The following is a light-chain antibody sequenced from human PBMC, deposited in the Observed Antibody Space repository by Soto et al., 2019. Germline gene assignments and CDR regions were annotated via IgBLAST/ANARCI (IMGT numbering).Light chain of an antibody. V-gene: IGKV3-15*01. CDR2: GAS. J-gene: IGKJ2*01. CDR3: QQYNNWPQT. Sequence: EIVMTQSPATLSVSPGERATLSCGASPSISSKLAWYQQKPGQAPRLLIYGASTRATGIPARFSGSGSGTEFTLTISSLQSEDFAVDYCQQYNNWPQTFGQGTKLEIK. CDR1: PSISSK.